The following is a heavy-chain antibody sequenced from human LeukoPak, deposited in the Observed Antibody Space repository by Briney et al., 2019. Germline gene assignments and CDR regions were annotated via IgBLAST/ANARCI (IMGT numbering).Heavy chain of an antibody. D-gene: IGHD3-10*01. CDR2: INWSVYST. CDR1: GFTFSIYS. V-gene: IGHV3-20*04. CDR3: ARNAGRSYYGSGSPFYYYYYMDV. Sequence: PGVSLRLFCAASGFTFSIYSKNGVRHSPGKGRECVSGINWSVYSTVYADRVEGVFTISRDNHKNSLYVQMNSLRAEDTAVYYCARNAGRSYYGSGSPFYYYYYMDVWGKGNTVTISS. J-gene: IGHJ6*03.